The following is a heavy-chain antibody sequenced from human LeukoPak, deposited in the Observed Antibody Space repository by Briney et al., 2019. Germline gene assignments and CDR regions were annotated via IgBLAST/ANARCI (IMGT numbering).Heavy chain of an antibody. J-gene: IGHJ4*02. CDR3: ARRGESPVARVFLDY. CDR1: GFSLRTRGVG. Sequence: ESGPTLVNPTQTLTLTCSFSGFSLRTRGVGVGWIRQPPGKALEWLAVIYWDDEKRYSPFLKSRLTITKDTSETQVVLTLTNMDPLDTATYYCARRGESPVARVFLDYWGQGTLVTVSS. V-gene: IGHV2-5*02. CDR2: IYWDDEK. D-gene: IGHD2-2*01.